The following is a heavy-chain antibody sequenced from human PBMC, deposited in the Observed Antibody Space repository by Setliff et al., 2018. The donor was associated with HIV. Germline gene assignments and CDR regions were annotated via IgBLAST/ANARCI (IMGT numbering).Heavy chain of an antibody. Sequence: QPGGSLRLSCVASGITVSGIYMTWVRQAPGKGLEWVSAISGSGGSTYYADSVKGRSTISRENARNSLYLQMNSLRAGDTAVYYCAREIRTVYTGGHYFYGIDVWGQGTAVTVSS. CDR3: AREIRTVYTGGHYFYGIDV. V-gene: IGHV3-66*01. D-gene: IGHD3-16*01. CDR2: ISGSGGST. J-gene: IGHJ6*02. CDR1: GITVSGIY.